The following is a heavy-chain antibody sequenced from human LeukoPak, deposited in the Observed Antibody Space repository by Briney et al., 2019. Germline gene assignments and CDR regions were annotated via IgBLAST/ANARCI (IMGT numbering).Heavy chain of an antibody. V-gene: IGHV1-2*02. CDR1: GYTFTDYH. CDR2: INPNSGGT. CDR3: ARDPGYSSPRGDY. J-gene: IGHJ4*02. Sequence: GASVKVSCKASGYTFTDYHMHWVRQAPGQGLEWMGWINPNSGGTHYAQKFQGRVTMTRDTSISTAYMELSRLRSDDTAVYYCARDPGYSSPRGDYWGQGTLVTVSS. D-gene: IGHD5-18*01.